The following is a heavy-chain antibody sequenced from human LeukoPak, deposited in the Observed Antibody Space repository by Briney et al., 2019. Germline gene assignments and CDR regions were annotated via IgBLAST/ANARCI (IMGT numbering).Heavy chain of an antibody. V-gene: IGHV3-7*04. Sequence: GGSLRLSCAASGFTFSSYWMSWVRQAPGKGLGWVADIKQDGSEKYYVDSVKGRFTISRDNAKNSLYLQMNSLRAEDTAVYYCARVGYSYGYSYYYYGMDVWGQGTTVTVSS. CDR2: IKQDGSEK. D-gene: IGHD5-18*01. J-gene: IGHJ6*02. CDR3: ARVGYSYGYSYYYYGMDV. CDR1: GFTFSSYW.